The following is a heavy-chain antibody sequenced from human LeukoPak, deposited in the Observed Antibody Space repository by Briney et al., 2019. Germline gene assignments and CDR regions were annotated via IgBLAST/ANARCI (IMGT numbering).Heavy chain of an antibody. CDR2: ISSSSSTI. Sequence: GGSLRLSCAASGFTFSSYSMNWVRQAPGKGLEWVSYISSSSSTIYYADSVKGRFTISRDNAKNSLYLQMNSLRAEDTAVYYCARDHDSSGYDAFDLWGQGTMVTVSS. D-gene: IGHD3-22*01. CDR3: ARDHDSSGYDAFDL. J-gene: IGHJ3*01. V-gene: IGHV3-48*01. CDR1: GFTFSSYS.